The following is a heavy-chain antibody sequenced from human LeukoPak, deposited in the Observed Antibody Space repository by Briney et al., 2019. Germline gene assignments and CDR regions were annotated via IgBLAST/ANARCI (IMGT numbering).Heavy chain of an antibody. CDR2: IYYSGST. V-gene: IGHV4-39*01. D-gene: IGHD3-16*02. CDR3: ARGAFRGSYVWGSYRYNNY. Sequence: PSETLSLTCTDSGGSISSSSYYWGWIRQPPGKGLEWIGSIYYSGSTYYNPSLKSRVTISVDTSKNQFSLKLSSVTAADTAVYYCARGAFRGSYVWGSYRYNNYWGQGTLVTVSS. J-gene: IGHJ4*02. CDR1: GGSISSSSYY.